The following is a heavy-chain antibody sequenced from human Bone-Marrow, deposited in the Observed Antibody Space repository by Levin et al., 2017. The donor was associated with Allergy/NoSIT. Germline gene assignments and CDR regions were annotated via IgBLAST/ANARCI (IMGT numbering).Heavy chain of an antibody. V-gene: IGHV3-23*01. CDR1: GFSFRSYA. CDR2: VRGGGDIT. D-gene: IGHD1-7*01. J-gene: IGHJ4*02. Sequence: PGGSLRLSCVASGFSFRSYAMSWVRQAPGKGLEWVSAVRGGGDITYYADSVKGRFTISRDDSKNTLYLQMNSLRADDTAVYYCAKSGTGTFRYWGQGALVTVSS. CDR3: AKSGTGTFRY.